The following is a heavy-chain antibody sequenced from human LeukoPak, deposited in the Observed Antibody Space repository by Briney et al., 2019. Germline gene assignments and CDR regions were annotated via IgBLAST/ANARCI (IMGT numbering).Heavy chain of an antibody. V-gene: IGHV3-15*01. J-gene: IGHJ4*02. D-gene: IGHD3-22*01. CDR2: IKGKTDGGAT. Sequence: GGSLRLSCAASGFTFSNAWMSWVRQAPGKGLEWVGRIKGKTDGGATDYAAPVKGRFTISRDDSKNTLYLQMNSLKTEDTAVYYCTTDLFYYDSSGYYYGGEGTLVTVSS. CDR1: GFTFSNAW. CDR3: TTDLFYYDSSGYYY.